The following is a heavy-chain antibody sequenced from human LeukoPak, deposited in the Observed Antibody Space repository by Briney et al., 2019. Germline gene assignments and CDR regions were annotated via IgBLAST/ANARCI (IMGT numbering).Heavy chain of an antibody. CDR3: AKDGKAYYYGSGSYIPPGYYYYMDV. J-gene: IGHJ6*03. CDR1: GFTFSSYA. CDR2: ISGSGGST. V-gene: IGHV3-23*01. Sequence: GGSLRLSCAASGFTFSSYAMSWVRQAPGKGLEWVSAISGSGGSTYYADSVKGRFTISRDNSKNTLYLQMNSLRAEDAAVYYCAKDGKAYYYGSGSYIPPGYYYYMDVWGKGTTVTISS. D-gene: IGHD3-10*01.